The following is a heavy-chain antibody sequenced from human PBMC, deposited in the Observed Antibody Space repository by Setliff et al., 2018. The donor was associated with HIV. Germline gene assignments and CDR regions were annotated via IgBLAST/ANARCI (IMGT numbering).Heavy chain of an antibody. CDR2: IYATGST. D-gene: IGHD3-10*01. J-gene: IGHJ4*02. CDR3: VRDRYAGEIDY. V-gene: IGHV4-61*02. CDR1: GGSIDSGSYY. Sequence: SETLSLTCTVSGGSIDSGSYYWSWIRQPAGKGLEWIGRIYATGSTNYNPSLKSRVTISVDTSKNQFSLKLSSVTAADTAVYYCVRDRYAGEIDYWGQGTLVTVSS.